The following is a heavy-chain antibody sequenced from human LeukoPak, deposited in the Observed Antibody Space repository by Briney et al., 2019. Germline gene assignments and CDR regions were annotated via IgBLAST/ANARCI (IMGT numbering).Heavy chain of an antibody. CDR3: ARLPYYDILTGYYNPALNYFDY. CDR2: IYHSGST. V-gene: IGHV4-4*02. D-gene: IGHD3-9*01. Sequence: MPSGTLSLTCAVSGGSISSSDWWSWVRQPPGKGLEWIGEIYHSGSTNYNPSLKSRVTISVDTSKNQFSLKLSSVTAADTAVYYCARLPYYDILTGYYNPALNYFDYWGQGTLVTVSS. CDR1: GGSISSSDW. J-gene: IGHJ4*02.